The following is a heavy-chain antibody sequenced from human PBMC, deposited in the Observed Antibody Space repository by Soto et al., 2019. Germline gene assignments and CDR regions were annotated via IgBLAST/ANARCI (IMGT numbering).Heavy chain of an antibody. J-gene: IGHJ6*02. CDR3: ARDMNTIFGVVMSYGMDV. Sequence: QVQLVQSGAEVKKPGASVKVSCKASGYTFTGYYMHWVRQAPGQGLEWMGWINPNSGGTNYAQKFQGWGTMTRDTSISTAYMELSRLRSDDTAVYYCARDMNTIFGVVMSYGMDVWGQGTTVTVSS. D-gene: IGHD3-3*01. V-gene: IGHV1-2*04. CDR1: GYTFTGYY. CDR2: INPNSGGT.